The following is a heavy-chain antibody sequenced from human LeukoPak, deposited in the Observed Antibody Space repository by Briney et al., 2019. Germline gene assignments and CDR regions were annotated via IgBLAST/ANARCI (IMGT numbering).Heavy chain of an antibody. CDR3: ARFGDYYDSSGYGRRDFDY. J-gene: IGHJ4*02. V-gene: IGHV3-23*01. CDR2: ISGGGGST. Sequence: GGSLRLSCAASGFTFSSYAMNWVRQAPGKGPEWVSGISGGGGSTYYADSVKGRFTISRDNSKNTLYLQMNSLRAEDTAVYYCARFGDYYDSSGYGRRDFDYWGQGTLVTVSS. CDR1: GFTFSSYA. D-gene: IGHD3-22*01.